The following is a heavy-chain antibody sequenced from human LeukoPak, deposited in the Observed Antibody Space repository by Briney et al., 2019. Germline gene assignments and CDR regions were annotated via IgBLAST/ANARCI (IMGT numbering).Heavy chain of an antibody. CDR3: AREGSIAARRYYYSYMDV. CDR1: GYTFTSYD. J-gene: IGHJ6*03. Sequence: ASVKVSCKASGYTFTSYDINWVRQATGQGLEWMGWMNPNSGNTGYAQKFQGRVTMTRNTSISTAYMELSSLRSEDTAVYYCAREGSIAARRYYYSYMDVWGKGTTVTVSS. V-gene: IGHV1-8*01. D-gene: IGHD6-6*01. CDR2: MNPNSGNT.